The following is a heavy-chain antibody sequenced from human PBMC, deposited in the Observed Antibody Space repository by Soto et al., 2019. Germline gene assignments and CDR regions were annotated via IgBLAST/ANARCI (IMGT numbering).Heavy chain of an antibody. CDR2: ISGSGRGSA. J-gene: IGHJ4*02. Sequence: GGSLRLSCAASGFTFNSYVMTWVRQAPGEGLEWVSSISGSGRGSAYYADSVKGRFTISRDNSENTLFLQMNNLRDEDTALYYCARGRYLDSSDYWVANLPFDHWGLGTLVTVSS. CDR1: GFTFNSYV. CDR3: ARGRYLDSSDYWVANLPFDH. V-gene: IGHV3-23*01. D-gene: IGHD3-22*01.